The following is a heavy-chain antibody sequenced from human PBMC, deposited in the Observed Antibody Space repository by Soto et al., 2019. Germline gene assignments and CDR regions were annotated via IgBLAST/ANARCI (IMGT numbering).Heavy chain of an antibody. CDR1: GFTFNNYA. J-gene: IGHJ4*02. CDR3: AKPSAYGDFAGSFDS. V-gene: IGHV3-23*01. Sequence: EVHLLESGGGLVQRGGSLRLSCVASGFTFNNYAMNWVRQAPGKGLEWVSNIGGRGGNTFYADSMRGRFTISRDNSKNTVYLQMNNLRVEDSVTYYCAKPSAYGDFAGSFDSWGQGTLVTVSP. D-gene: IGHD4-17*01. CDR2: IGGRGGNT.